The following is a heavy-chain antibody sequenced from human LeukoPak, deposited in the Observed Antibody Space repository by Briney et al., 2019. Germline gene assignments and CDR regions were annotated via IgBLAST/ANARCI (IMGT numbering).Heavy chain of an antibody. Sequence: GSLRLSCAASGFTFSSYAMSWVRQAPGKGLEWVSAIRGSGDRTHYADSVKGRFTISRDNSKNTLYLQMNSLRAEDTAVYYCARLGGYSSSWYFYYYYYMDVWGKGTTVTISS. CDR3: ARLGGYSSSWYFYYYYYMDV. V-gene: IGHV3-23*01. J-gene: IGHJ6*03. D-gene: IGHD6-13*01. CDR1: GFTFSSYA. CDR2: IRGSGDRT.